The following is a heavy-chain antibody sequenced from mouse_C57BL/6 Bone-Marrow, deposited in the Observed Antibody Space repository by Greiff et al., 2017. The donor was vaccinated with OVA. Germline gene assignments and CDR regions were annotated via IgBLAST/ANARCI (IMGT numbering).Heavy chain of an antibody. CDR2: ISSTRNNSAT. J-gene: IGHJ4*01. V-gene: IGHV10-1*01. Sequence: EVQLVESGGGLVQPTGSLKLSCAASGFSFNTYAMNWVRQAPGKGLEWVARISSTRNNSATYYDDSVKVRFTISRDDSESMLYLQMNNLEAEDTAVYCCVRATGYAMDYWGQGTAVTVSS. CDR3: VRATGYAMDY. CDR1: GFSFNTYA. D-gene: IGHD1-2*01.